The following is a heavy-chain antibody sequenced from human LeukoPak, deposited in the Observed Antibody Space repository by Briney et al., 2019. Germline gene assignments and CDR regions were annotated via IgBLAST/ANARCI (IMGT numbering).Heavy chain of an antibody. CDR3: AKGWPFQDY. Sequence: GGSLRLSCAASGFTFSSYGMHGVRQAPGKGLEWVAVISYDGSNKYYADSVKGRFTISRDNSKNTLYLQRNSLRVEDTAVYYCAKGWPFQDYWGQGTVVTVSS. J-gene: IGHJ4*02. V-gene: IGHV3-30*18. CDR2: ISYDGSNK. CDR1: GFTFSSYG. D-gene: IGHD2-15*01.